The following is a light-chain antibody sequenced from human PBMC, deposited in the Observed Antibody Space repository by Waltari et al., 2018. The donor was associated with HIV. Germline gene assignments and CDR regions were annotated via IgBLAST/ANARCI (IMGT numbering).Light chain of an antibody. J-gene: IGKJ2*01. V-gene: IGKV3-15*01. CDR1: QSVNSQ. Sequence: EVVLTQSQAILPVSSGESVTLSCRASQSVNSQLAWYQQKVGQAPRPLIHGASSSASGIPARFSGSGSGTDFSLTSSSLKSEDFAIYYCQQYDNWPYTFGQGTKLDI. CDR3: QQYDNWPYT. CDR2: GAS.